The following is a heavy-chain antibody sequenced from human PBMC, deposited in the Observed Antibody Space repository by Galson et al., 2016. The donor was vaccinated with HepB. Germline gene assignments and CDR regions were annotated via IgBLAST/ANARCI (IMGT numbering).Heavy chain of an antibody. V-gene: IGHV3-53*01. D-gene: IGHD4-17*01. Sequence: SLRLSCAASGFRVSGNYMNWVRQAPGKGLEWVSIIYSGGRTYYADSVEGRFTISRDNSKNTVYLQMDRLRAEDTAVYYCAKAYGVDSYHFNDWGQGTLVIVSS. CDR2: IYSGGRT. CDR3: AKAYGVDSYHFND. J-gene: IGHJ4*02. CDR1: GFRVSGNY.